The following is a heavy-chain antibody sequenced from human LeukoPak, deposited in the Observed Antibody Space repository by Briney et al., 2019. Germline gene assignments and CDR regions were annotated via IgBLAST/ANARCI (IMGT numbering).Heavy chain of an antibody. CDR2: IIPIFGTA. J-gene: IGHJ4*02. Sequence: GSSVKVSCKASGGTFSSYAISWVRQAPGQGLEWMGGIIPIFGTANYAQKFQGRVTITADESTSTAYMELSSLRSEDTAVYYCAAPGVVPAAIPHYFDYGGQGTRVPVSS. V-gene: IGHV1-69*01. D-gene: IGHD2-2*02. CDR3: AAPGVVPAAIPHYFDY. CDR1: GGTFSSYA.